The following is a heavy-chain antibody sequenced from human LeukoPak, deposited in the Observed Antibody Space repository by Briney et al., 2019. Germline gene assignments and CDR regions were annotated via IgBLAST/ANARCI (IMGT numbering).Heavy chain of an antibody. CDR3: ARPRIGGAHAFDI. J-gene: IGHJ3*02. D-gene: IGHD2-15*01. CDR2: IYPGDSDT. Sequence: GESLKISCKGSGYSFTSYWIGWVRQLPGKGLEWMGIIYPGDSDTRYSPSFQGQVTISADKTISTAYLQWSSLKASDTAMYYCARPRIGGAHAFDIWGQGTMVTVSS. V-gene: IGHV5-51*01. CDR1: GYSFTSYW.